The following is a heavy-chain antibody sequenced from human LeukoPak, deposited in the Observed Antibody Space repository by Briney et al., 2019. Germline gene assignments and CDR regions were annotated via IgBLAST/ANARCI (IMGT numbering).Heavy chain of an antibody. CDR1: GFTFSSYG. J-gene: IGHJ3*02. Sequence: GGSLRLSCAASGFTFSSYGMHWVRQAPGKGLEWVSTISGSGGTTYYADSVKGRFTISRDHSKNTLYLQMNSLRAEDTAVYYCAKDRNYDFTVDAFDIWGQGTTVTVSS. D-gene: IGHD3-3*01. V-gene: IGHV3-23*01. CDR2: ISGSGGTT. CDR3: AKDRNYDFTVDAFDI.